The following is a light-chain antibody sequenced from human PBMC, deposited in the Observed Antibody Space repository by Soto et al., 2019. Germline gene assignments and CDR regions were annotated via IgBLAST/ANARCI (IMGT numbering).Light chain of an antibody. Sequence: QSVLTKPASVSGSPGQSITISSPETSGDIGSYNRVSWYQQHPGKAPKLIIYEGSERPSGVSNRFSGSKSGNTASLRISGLQAEDEADYYCCSYAGSTTYVFGAGTKVTVL. CDR3: CSYAGSTTYV. CDR1: SGDIGSYNR. V-gene: IGLV2-23*01. CDR2: EGS. J-gene: IGLJ1*01.